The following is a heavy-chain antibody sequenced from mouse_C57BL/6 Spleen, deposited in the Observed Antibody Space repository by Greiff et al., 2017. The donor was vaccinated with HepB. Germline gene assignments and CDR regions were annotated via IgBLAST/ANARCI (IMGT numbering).Heavy chain of an antibody. Sequence: EVKLMESGGGLVKPGGSLKLSCAASGFTFSDYGMHWVRQAPEKGLEWVAYISSGSSTNYYADTLKGRFTISRDNAKNTLFLQMTSLRSEDTAMYYYASPSYYSNYRWYAMDYWGQGTSVTVSS. V-gene: IGHV5-17*01. CDR2: ISSGSSTN. CDR1: GFTFSDYG. J-gene: IGHJ4*01. CDR3: ASPSYYSNYRWYAMDY. D-gene: IGHD2-5*01.